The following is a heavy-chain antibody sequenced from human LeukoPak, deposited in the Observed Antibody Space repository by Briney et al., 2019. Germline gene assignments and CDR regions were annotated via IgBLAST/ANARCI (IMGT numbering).Heavy chain of an antibody. CDR1: GFTFSSYS. J-gene: IGHJ3*02. CDR2: ISSSSSYI. V-gene: IGHV3-21*01. D-gene: IGHD3-10*01. Sequence: KAGGSLRLSCAASGFTFSSYSMNWVRQAPGKGLEWVSSISSSSSYIYYADSVKGRFTISRDNAKNSLYLQMNSLRAEDTAVYYCARDGRYYYASGDIWGQGTMVTVSS. CDR3: ARDGRYYYASGDI.